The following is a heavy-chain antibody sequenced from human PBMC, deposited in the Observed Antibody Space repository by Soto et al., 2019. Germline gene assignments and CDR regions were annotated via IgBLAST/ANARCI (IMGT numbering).Heavy chain of an antibody. Sequence: QVQLVQSGAEVKKPGASVKVSCKASGYTFTSYAMHWVRQAPGQRLEWMGWINAGNGNTKYSQNFQGRVTITRDTSAGTAYMELSSLRSEDTAVYYCARGVSHYWYFDLWGRGTLVTVSS. D-gene: IGHD5-12*01. CDR1: GYTFTSYA. J-gene: IGHJ2*01. CDR2: INAGNGNT. CDR3: ARGVSHYWYFDL. V-gene: IGHV1-3*01.